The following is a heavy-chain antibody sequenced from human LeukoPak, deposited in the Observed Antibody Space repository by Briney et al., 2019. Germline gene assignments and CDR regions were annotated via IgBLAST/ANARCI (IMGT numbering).Heavy chain of an antibody. J-gene: IGHJ4*02. CDR3: ARVFGSIAAAGNNY. V-gene: IGHV3-7*03. CDR2: IKQDGSEK. CDR1: GFTLRRYW. Sequence: GGSLRLCCAVSGFTLRRYWMSWVRQAPGKELEWVANIKQDGSEKYYVDSVKGRFTISRDNAKNSLYLQMNSLRAEDTALYYCARVFGSIAAAGNNYWGQGTLVTVSS. D-gene: IGHD6-13*01.